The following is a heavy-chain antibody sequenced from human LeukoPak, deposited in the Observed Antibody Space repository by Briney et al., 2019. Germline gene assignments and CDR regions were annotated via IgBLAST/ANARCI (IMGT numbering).Heavy chain of an antibody. V-gene: IGHV3-30-3*01. CDR3: ARDGGLPYYDSSGYLFDC. J-gene: IGHJ4*02. CDR2: ISYDGSNK. D-gene: IGHD3-22*01. Sequence: GGSLRLSCAASGFTFSSYAMHWVRQAPGKGLAGVAVISYDGSNKYYAESVKSRFTISRDNSKNTLYLQMNSLRAEDTAVYYCARDGGLPYYDSSGYLFDCWGQGTLVTVSS. CDR1: GFTFSSYA.